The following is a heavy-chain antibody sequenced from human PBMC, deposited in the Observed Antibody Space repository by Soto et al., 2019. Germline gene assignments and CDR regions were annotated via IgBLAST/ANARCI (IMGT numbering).Heavy chain of an antibody. J-gene: IGHJ4*02. CDR1: DFTFSSYA. Sequence: LRLSCAASDFTFSSYAMTWVRQAPGRGLQWVATISDRGDIAYYVDSVKGRFTISRDNSRNTLYLQMSNLRAEDTALYYCAKPCVSSIADRPPRFDYRGRGTQVTVS. V-gene: IGHV3-23*01. CDR3: AKPCVSSIADRPPRFDY. CDR2: ISDRGDIA. D-gene: IGHD6-6*01.